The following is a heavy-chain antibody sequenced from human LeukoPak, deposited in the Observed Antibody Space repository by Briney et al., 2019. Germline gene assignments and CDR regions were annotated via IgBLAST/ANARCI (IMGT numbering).Heavy chain of an antibody. D-gene: IGHD6-13*01. Sequence: SETLSLTCTVSGGSISSYYWSWIRQPPGKGLEWIGYIYYSGSTNYNPSLKSRVTISVDTSKNQFSLKLSSVTAADTAVYYCARWPPSSSSEYWGQGTLVAVSS. CDR2: IYYSGST. CDR1: GGSISSYY. V-gene: IGHV4-59*01. CDR3: ARWPPSSSSEY. J-gene: IGHJ4*02.